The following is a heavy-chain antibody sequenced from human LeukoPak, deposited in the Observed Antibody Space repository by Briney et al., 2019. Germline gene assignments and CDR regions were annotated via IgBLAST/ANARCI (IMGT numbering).Heavy chain of an antibody. V-gene: IGHV4-38-2*02. Sequence: KPSETLSLTCTVSGYSISSGYYWGWIRQPPGKGLEWIGSIYHSGSTYYNPSLKSRVTISVDTSKNQFSLKLSSVTAADTAVYYCARVGYCSSTSCFPSSLFDYWGQGTLVTVSS. J-gene: IGHJ4*02. CDR2: IYHSGST. CDR1: GYSISSGYY. D-gene: IGHD2-2*01. CDR3: ARVGYCSSTSCFPSSLFDY.